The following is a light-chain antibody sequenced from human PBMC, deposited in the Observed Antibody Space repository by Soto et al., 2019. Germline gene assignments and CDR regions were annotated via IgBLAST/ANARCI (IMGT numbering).Light chain of an antibody. CDR2: DVS. Sequence: QSVLTQPASVAGSPGQSITISCTGTSSDVGAYNYVSWYQQHPGKAPNLMIYDVSNRPSGVSNRFSGSKSGNTASLTISGLQAEDDADYYCFAYSGSITQYVVGSGTTLTVL. V-gene: IGLV2-14*01. CDR3: FAYSGSITQYV. CDR1: SSDVGAYNY. J-gene: IGLJ6*01.